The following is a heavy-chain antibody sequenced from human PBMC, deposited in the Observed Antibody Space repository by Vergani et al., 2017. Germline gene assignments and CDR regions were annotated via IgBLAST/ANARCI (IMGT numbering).Heavy chain of an antibody. CDR3: LTYDSSGYYVY. D-gene: IGHD3-22*01. Sequence: QMQLVESGGGVVQPGRSLRLSCAASGFTFSSYAMHWVRQAPGKGLEWVAVISYDGSNKYYADSVKGRFTISRDNSKNTLYLQMNSLRAEDTAVYYCLTYDSSGYYVYWGQGTLVTVSS. J-gene: IGHJ4*02. CDR2: ISYDGSNK. V-gene: IGHV3-30*04. CDR1: GFTFSSYA.